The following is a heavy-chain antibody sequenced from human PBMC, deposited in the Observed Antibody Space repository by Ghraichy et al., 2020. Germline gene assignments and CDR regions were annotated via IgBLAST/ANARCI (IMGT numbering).Heavy chain of an antibody. CDR2: IYGDGGST. D-gene: IGHD6-25*01. CDR1: GFTFSSDR. CDR3: VSQSGTY. Sequence: GGSLRLSCAASGFTFSSDRVYWVRQAPGKGLEWVSRIYGDGGSTNYADSVRDRFTISRDYAKNTVYLQMESLRTEDTAVYYCVSQSGTYWGQGTLVTVSS. V-gene: IGHV3-74*01. J-gene: IGHJ4*02.